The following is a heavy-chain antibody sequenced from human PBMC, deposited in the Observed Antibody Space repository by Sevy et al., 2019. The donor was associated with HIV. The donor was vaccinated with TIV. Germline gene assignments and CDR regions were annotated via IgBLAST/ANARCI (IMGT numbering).Heavy chain of an antibody. D-gene: IGHD2-2*01. CDR3: ARGNCSSTSCYYGMDV. Sequence: GGSLRLSCAASGFTVSSNYMSWVRQAPGKGLEWVSVIYSGGRTYYADSVKGRFTISRDNSKNTLYLQMNSLRAEDTAVYYCARGNCSSTSCYYGMDVWGQGTTVTVS. CDR2: IYSGGRT. V-gene: IGHV3-53*01. J-gene: IGHJ6*02. CDR1: GFTVSSNY.